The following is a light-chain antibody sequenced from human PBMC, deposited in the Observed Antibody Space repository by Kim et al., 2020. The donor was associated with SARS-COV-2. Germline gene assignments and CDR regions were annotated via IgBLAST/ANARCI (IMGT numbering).Light chain of an antibody. CDR1: QDINNY. V-gene: IGKV1-33*01. CDR3: QQYDNLPRT. Sequence: SASVGYRVTITCLASQDINNYLNWYQQKPGKAPTLLIYDASNLETGVPSRFSGSASGTDFTFTISSLQPEDIATYYCQQYDNLPRTFGQGTKLEI. CDR2: DAS. J-gene: IGKJ2*01.